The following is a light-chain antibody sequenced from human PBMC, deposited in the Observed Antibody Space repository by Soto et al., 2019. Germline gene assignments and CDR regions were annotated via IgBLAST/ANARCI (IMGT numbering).Light chain of an antibody. CDR3: QHYGYSQWT. V-gene: IGKV3-20*01. CDR2: GVY. Sequence: IVFTQAPGTLSLSPGERATPSCRASQTGSNSYLAWYQHKSGQAPRLLIYGVYTRASGIPDRFSGSGPGTEFTLTITRLEPEDSAVYFCQHYGYSQWTFGQGTKV. CDR1: QTGSNSY. J-gene: IGKJ1*01.